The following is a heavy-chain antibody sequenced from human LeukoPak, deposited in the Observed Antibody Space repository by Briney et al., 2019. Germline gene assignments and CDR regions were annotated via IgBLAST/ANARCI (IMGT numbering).Heavy chain of an antibody. Sequence: SETLSLTCTVSGDSFSYFYWSWIRQPPGKGLEWIGYIYNSGSTSYNPSLRSRVTISLDTSKNQFSLKLSSVTAADTAIYYCARGVVAAAGRTFDFWGQGTLVTVSS. D-gene: IGHD6-13*01. CDR2: IYNSGST. V-gene: IGHV4-59*01. J-gene: IGHJ4*02. CDR1: GDSFSYFY. CDR3: ARGVVAAAGRTFDF.